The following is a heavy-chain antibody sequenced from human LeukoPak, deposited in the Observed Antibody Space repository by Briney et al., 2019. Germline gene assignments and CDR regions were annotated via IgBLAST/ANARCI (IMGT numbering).Heavy chain of an antibody. V-gene: IGHV1-69*05. CDR2: IIPIFGTA. Sequence: SVKVSCKASVGTFSSYAISWVRQAPGQGLEWMGGIIPIFGTANYAQKFQGRVTITTDESTSTAYTELSSLRSEDTAVYYCARDCPDILTGYATYNWFDPWGQGTLVTVSS. J-gene: IGHJ5*02. CDR1: VGTFSSYA. D-gene: IGHD3-9*01. CDR3: ARDCPDILTGYATYNWFDP.